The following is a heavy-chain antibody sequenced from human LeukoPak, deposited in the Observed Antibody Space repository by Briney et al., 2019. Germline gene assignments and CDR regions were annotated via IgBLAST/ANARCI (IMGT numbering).Heavy chain of an antibody. J-gene: IGHJ4*02. CDR1: GFTFSSYA. Sequence: PGRSLTLSCAASGFTFSSYAMHWVRQAPGKGMEWVAVISYDGSNKYYADSVKGRFTISRDNTKNTLHLQMNSLRAEDTAVYYCVKRCGDGESDYWGQGTLVTVSS. CDR3: VKRCGDGESDY. D-gene: IGHD3-10*01. CDR2: ISYDGSNK. V-gene: IGHV3-30-3*02.